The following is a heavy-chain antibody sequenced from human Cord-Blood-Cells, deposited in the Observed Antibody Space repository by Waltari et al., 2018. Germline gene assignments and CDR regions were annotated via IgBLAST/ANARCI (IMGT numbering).Heavy chain of an antibody. J-gene: IGHJ6*03. V-gene: IGHV4-34*01. CDR3: VRGLNYYYYYYMDV. Sequence: WSWIRQPPGKGLEWIGEINHSGSTNYNPSLKSRVTISVDTSKNQFSLKLSSVTAADTAVYYCVRGLNYYYYYYMDVWGKGTTVTVSS. CDR2: INHSGST.